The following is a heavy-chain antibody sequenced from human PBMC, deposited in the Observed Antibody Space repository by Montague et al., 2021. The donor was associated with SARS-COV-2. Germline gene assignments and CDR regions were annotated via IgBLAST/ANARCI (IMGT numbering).Heavy chain of an antibody. D-gene: IGHD3-9*01. Sequence: PALVKPTQTLTLTCTFSGFSLSTSGMCVSWIRQPPGKALEWLALIDWDDGKYYSTSLKTRLTISKDTSKNQVVLTMTDMDPVDTATYYCARSYYDILTGYYMAFDYWGQGTLVTVSS. V-gene: IGHV2-70*01. CDR1: GFSLSTSGMC. CDR2: IDWDDGK. J-gene: IGHJ4*02. CDR3: ARSYYDILTGYYMAFDY.